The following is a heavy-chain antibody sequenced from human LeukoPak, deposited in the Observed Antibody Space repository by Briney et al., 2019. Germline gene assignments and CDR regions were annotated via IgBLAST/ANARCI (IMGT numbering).Heavy chain of an antibody. J-gene: IGHJ4*02. CDR1: GFTFGDYG. CDR2: ISWNSGNI. V-gene: IGHV3-9*01. Sequence: GGSLRLSCAASGFTFGDYGMHWVRQAPGKGLEWVSGISWNSGNIGYADSVKGRFTISRDNARNSLYLQMNSLRAEDTALYYCAKGKGSGSYYNKTPYYFDYWGQGTLVTVSS. D-gene: IGHD3-10*01. CDR3: AKGKGSGSYYNKTPYYFDY.